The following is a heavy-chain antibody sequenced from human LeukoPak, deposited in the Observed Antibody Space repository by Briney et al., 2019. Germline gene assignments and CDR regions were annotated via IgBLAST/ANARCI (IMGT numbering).Heavy chain of an antibody. V-gene: IGHV4-38-2*02. CDR3: ARGRSYFDY. J-gene: IGHJ4*02. CDR2: IFHSGDV. Sequence: PSETLSLTCIVSGYSIISDYFWGWVRQPPGKGPGWIGSIFHSGDVYYNPSLTSRVTLSVDPSKNQFSLKLSSVTAADTAVYYCARGRSYFDYWGQGTLVTVSS. CDR1: GYSIISDYF.